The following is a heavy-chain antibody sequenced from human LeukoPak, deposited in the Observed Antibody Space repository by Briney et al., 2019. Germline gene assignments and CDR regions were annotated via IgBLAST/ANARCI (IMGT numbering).Heavy chain of an antibody. Sequence: PGGSLRLSCAASGFTLSSNYMSWVRQAPGKGLEWVSVIYSGGSTYYADSVKGRFTISRDNSKNTLYLQMNSLRAEDTAVYYCARGVEANWVFDYWGQGTLVTVSS. D-gene: IGHD7-27*01. CDR3: ARGVEANWVFDY. J-gene: IGHJ4*02. CDR2: IYSGGST. V-gene: IGHV3-53*01. CDR1: GFTLSSNY.